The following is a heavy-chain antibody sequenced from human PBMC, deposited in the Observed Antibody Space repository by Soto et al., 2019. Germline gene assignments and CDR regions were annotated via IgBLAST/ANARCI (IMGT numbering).Heavy chain of an antibody. CDR2: IWCDGSNK. CDR1: GFTFSSYG. V-gene: IGHV3-33*01. CDR3: ARDRRLYYDSSGYPHFDY. D-gene: IGHD3-22*01. Sequence: GGSLRLSCAASGFTFSSYGMHWVRQAPGKGLEWVAVIWCDGSNKYYADSVKGRFTISRDNSKNTLYLQMNSLRVEDTAVYYCARDRRLYYDSSGYPHFDYWGQGTLVTVSS. J-gene: IGHJ4*02.